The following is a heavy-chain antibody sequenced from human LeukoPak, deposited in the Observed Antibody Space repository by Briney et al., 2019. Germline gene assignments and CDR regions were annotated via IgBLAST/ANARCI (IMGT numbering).Heavy chain of an antibody. Sequence: ASVKVSCKASGYTFTSYGISWVRQAPGQRPEWMGWISAGSGNTKYSQTFQDRLTLTRDTAASTVYMDLSSLRPEDTAVYFCARERDDDPFDIWGQGTLVIVSS. D-gene: IGHD1-1*01. V-gene: IGHV1-3*01. CDR3: ARERDDDPFDI. CDR2: ISAGSGNT. CDR1: GYTFTSYG. J-gene: IGHJ3*02.